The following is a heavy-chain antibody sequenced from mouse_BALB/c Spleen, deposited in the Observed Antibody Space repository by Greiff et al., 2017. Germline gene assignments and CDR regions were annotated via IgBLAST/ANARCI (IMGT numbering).Heavy chain of an antibody. CDR3: ARREYDGYYWYFDV. Sequence: EVMLVESGGGLVKPGGSLTLSCAASGFAFSSYDMSWVRQTPEKRLEWVAYISSGGGSTYYPATVKGRFTISSDNAKNTLYLQMSSLKSEDTAMYYCARREYDGYYWYFDVWGAGTTVTVSS. V-gene: IGHV5-12-1*01. CDR1: GFAFSSYD. CDR2: ISSGGGST. J-gene: IGHJ1*01. D-gene: IGHD2-3*01.